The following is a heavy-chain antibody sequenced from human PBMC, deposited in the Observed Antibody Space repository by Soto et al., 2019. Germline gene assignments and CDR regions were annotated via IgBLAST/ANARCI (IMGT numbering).Heavy chain of an antibody. CDR3: ANDPIVGVQT. D-gene: IGHD1-26*01. CDR2: ISYDGSNK. CDR1: GFTFSSYG. Sequence: QVQLVESGGGVVQPGRSLRLSCAASGFTFSSYGMHWVRQAPGKGLEWVAVISYDGSNKYYADSVKGRFTISRDNSKNTLYLQMNSLRAEDTAVYYCANDPIVGVQTWGQGTLVTVSS. J-gene: IGHJ5*02. V-gene: IGHV3-30*18.